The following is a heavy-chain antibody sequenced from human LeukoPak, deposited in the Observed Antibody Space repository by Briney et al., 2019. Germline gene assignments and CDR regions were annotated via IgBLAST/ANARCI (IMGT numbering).Heavy chain of an antibody. V-gene: IGHV1-18*01. CDR2: ISTQSGNT. CDR3: ARGAYGDK. J-gene: IGHJ4*02. D-gene: IGHD4-17*01. Sequence: ASVKVSCEASGYTLTSYGINWMRQAPGQGLEWMGWISTQSGNTNYAQKVQDRLTLTTDRSTNTAYMELRSLRADDTAVYYCARGAYGDKWGQGTLVTVYS. CDR1: GYTLTSYG.